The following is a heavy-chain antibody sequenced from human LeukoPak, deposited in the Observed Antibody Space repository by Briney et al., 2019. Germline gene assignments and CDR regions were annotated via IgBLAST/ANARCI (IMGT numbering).Heavy chain of an antibody. V-gene: IGHV1-18*01. CDR2: ISAYNGNT. D-gene: IGHD6-6*01. J-gene: IGHJ4*02. CDR1: GYTFTSYG. Sequence: GASVKVSFKASGYTFTSYGISWVRQAPGQGLEWMGWISAYNGNTNYAQKLQGRVTMTTDTSTSTAYMELRSLRSDDTAVYYCARDQESSSSGASDYWGQGTLVTVSS. CDR3: ARDQESSSSGASDY.